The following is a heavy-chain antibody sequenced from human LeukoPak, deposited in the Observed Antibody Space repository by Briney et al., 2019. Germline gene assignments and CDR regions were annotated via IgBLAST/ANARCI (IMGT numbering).Heavy chain of an antibody. D-gene: IGHD1-26*01. CDR1: VFTFSNYA. Sequence: PGGSLRLSCAASVFTFSNYAMNWVRQAPGKGLEWVSSISESGDTTHYADSVKGRFTISRDNAQNTLYLQMKTLRAEDTALYCCAQQWVECWGQGTLVTVSS. V-gene: IGHV3-23*01. CDR2: ISESGDTT. J-gene: IGHJ4*02. CDR3: AQQWVEC.